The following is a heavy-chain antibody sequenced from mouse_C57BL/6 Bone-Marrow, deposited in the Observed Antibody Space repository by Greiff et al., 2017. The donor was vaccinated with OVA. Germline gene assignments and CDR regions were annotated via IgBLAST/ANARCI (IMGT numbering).Heavy chain of an antibody. CDR1: GYTFTNYW. J-gene: IGHJ2*01. CDR2: IYPGGGYT. Sequence: QVQLKQSGAELVRPGTSVKMSCKASGYTFTNYWIGWAKQRPGHGLEWIGDIYPGGGYTNYNEKFKGKATLTADKSSSTAYMQFSSLTSEDSAIYYCARGGGYDGVDYWGQGTTLTVSS. V-gene: IGHV1-63*01. CDR3: ARGGGYDGVDY. D-gene: IGHD2-2*01.